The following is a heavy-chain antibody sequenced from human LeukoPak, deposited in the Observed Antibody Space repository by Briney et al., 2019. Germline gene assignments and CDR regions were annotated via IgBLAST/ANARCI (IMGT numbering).Heavy chain of an antibody. CDR3: ARGRGSSWYYFDS. J-gene: IGHJ4*02. D-gene: IGHD6-13*01. CDR2: IYASGNT. V-gene: IGHV4-4*07. CDR1: GGSISDTDYY. Sequence: PSETLSLTCTVSGGSISDTDYYWNWVRQPAGKGLEWIGRIYASGNTNYNPSLKGRVTMTVDTSKNQFSLNLSSVTAADTAVYYCARGRGSSWYYFDSWGQGTLVTVSS.